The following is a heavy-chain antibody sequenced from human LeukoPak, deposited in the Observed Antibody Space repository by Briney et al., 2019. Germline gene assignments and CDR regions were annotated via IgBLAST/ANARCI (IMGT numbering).Heavy chain of an antibody. Sequence: PGGTLRLSCAASGFTFSSFGMSWVRQGPGKGLEWVSGISGNGRSTYYADSVKGRFTISRDNSRNTLYLQMNSLRAEDTALYYSAARSGISPYYIDYWGQGTLVTVSS. D-gene: IGHD1-26*01. V-gene: IGHV3-23*01. J-gene: IGHJ4*02. CDR2: ISGNGRST. CDR1: GFTFSSFG. CDR3: AARSGISPYYIDY.